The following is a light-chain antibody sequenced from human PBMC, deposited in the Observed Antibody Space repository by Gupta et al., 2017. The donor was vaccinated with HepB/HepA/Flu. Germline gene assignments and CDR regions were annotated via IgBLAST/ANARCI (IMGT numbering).Light chain of an antibody. V-gene: IGLV2-11*01. CDR3: CSYAGSDTYV. CDR2: HVS. Sequence: QSALTQTRSVSGSPGQSVTLSCTGTSSDVGTYDSVSWYQQHPGNAHNLIFYHVSERPAGVPNRFSGSKSGNTASPTISGLQAEDDADYFGCSYAGSDTYVFGTGTKVTVL. CDR1: SSDVGTYDS. J-gene: IGLJ1*01.